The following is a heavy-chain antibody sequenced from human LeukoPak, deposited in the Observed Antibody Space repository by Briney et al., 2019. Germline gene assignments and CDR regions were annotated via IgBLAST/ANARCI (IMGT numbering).Heavy chain of an antibody. CDR2: IQSKTAGGST. V-gene: IGHV3-15*01. D-gene: IGHD5-18*01. J-gene: IGHJ4*02. CDR1: GFSFVNAW. CDR3: SRESGYSFDF. Sequence: PGGSLRLSCVASGFSFVNAWMSWVRQAPGKGLEWVSRIQSKTAGGSTEYAAPVKGRFTISRDDSKNTLYLQLNSLRPEDTAVYYCSRESGYSFDFWGQGTLVTVSS.